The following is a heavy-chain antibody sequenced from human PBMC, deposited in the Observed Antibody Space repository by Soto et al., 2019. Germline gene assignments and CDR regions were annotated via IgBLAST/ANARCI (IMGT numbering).Heavy chain of an antibody. V-gene: IGHV1-18*01. D-gene: IGHD1-26*01. CDR2: ISAYNGNT. Sequence: GSVKVSCKASCYTFSSHGISWVRQAPGQGLEWMGWISAYNGNTNYAQKLQGRVTMTTDTSTSTAYMELRSLRSDDTAVYYCARDSVGATNFDYWGQGTLVTVSS. J-gene: IGHJ4*02. CDR1: CYTFSSHG. CDR3: ARDSVGATNFDY.